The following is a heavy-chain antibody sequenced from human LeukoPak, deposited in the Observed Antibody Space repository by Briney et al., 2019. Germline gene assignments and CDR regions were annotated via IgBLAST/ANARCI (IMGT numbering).Heavy chain of an antibody. CDR1: GYTFTSYG. V-gene: IGHV1-18*01. CDR3: AREHTGYSSGWYPYYGMDV. Sequence: ASVKVSCKASGYTFTSYGISWVRQAPGQGLEWMGWISAYNGNTNYAQKLQGRVTMTTDTSTSTAYMELRSLRSDDTAVYYCAREHTGYSSGWYPYYGMDVWGQGTKVTVSS. CDR2: ISAYNGNT. J-gene: IGHJ6*02. D-gene: IGHD6-19*01.